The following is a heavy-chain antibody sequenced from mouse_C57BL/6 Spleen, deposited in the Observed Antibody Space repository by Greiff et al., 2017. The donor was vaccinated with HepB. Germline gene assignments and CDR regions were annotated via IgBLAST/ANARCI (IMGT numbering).Heavy chain of an antibody. J-gene: IGHJ2*01. D-gene: IGHD1-1*01. V-gene: IGHV1-59*01. CDR1: GYTFTSYW. CDR3: ARRDGSSYDYFDY. CDR2: IDPSDSYT. Sequence: QVQLQQPGAELVRPGTSVKLSCKASGYTFTSYWMHWVKQRPGQGLEWIGVIDPSDSYTNYNQKFKGKATLTVDTSSSTAYMQLSSLTSEDSAVYYCARRDGSSYDYFDYWGQGTTLTVSS.